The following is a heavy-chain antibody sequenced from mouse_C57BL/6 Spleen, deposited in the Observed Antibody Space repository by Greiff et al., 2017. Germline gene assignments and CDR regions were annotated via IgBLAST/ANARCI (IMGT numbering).Heavy chain of an antibody. CDR2: ISSGSGTI. CDR1: GFTFSDYG. D-gene: IGHD1-1*01. CDR3: ARAITTVVANAMEY. V-gene: IGHV5-17*01. J-gene: IGHJ4*01. Sequence: EVQLVESGGGLVKPGGSLKLSCAASGFTFSDYGMHWVRQAPEKGLEWVAYISSGSGTIYYADTVKGRFTISKDNAKNTLFLQMTSLRSEDTAMYYCARAITTVVANAMEYWGQGTSVTVSS.